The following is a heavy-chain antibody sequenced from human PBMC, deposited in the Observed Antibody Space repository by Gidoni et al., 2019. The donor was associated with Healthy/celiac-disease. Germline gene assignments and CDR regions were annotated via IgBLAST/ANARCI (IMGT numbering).Heavy chain of an antibody. J-gene: IGHJ4*02. D-gene: IGHD3-3*01. CDR1: GGTFSRYA. CDR2: IIPILGIA. CDR3: ARLRFLEWLPDY. V-gene: IGHV1-69*04. Sequence: QVQLVQSGAAVKNPGSSVKVSCKASGGTFSRYAISWVRQAPGQGLEWMGRIIPILGIANYGQKFQGRVTITADKSPSTAYMELSSLRSEDTAVYYCARLRFLEWLPDYWGQGTLVTVSS.